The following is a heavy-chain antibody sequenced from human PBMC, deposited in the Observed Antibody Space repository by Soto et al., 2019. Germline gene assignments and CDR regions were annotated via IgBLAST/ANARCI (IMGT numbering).Heavy chain of an antibody. CDR1: GVSISNTSYY. V-gene: IGHV4-39*01. CDR3: ARHGSY. Sequence: QLQLQESGPGLVKPSETLSLTCTVSGVSISNTSYYWGWIRQPPGKGLEWIGIIYFSGSTFYNPSLKSRVTISVDTSKNQFSLKLNSVTAADTAVYYCARHGSYWGQGTLVTVSS. J-gene: IGHJ4*02. CDR2: IYFSGST.